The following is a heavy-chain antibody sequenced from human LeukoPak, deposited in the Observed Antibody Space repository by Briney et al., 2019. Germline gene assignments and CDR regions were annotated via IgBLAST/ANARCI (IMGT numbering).Heavy chain of an antibody. CDR2: INPNSGDT. J-gene: IGHJ4*02. CDR1: GYTFTGYH. D-gene: IGHD2-2*01. V-gene: IGHV1-2*06. Sequence: ASVKVSCKASGYTFTGYHMHWVRQAPGQGLEWLGRINPNSGDTNYAQKFQGRVTMTRDTSISTAYMELSRLRSDDTAVYYCARDYCSSTSCLFDYWGQGTLVTVSS. CDR3: ARDYCSSTSCLFDY.